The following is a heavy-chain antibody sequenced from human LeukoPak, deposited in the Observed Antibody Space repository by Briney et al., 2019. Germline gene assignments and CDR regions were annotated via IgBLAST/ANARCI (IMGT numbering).Heavy chain of an antibody. Sequence: SETLSLTCTVSGGSISSSSYYWGWIRQPPGKGLEWIGSIYYSGSTYYNPSLKSRVTISVDTSKSQFSLKLSSVTAADTAVYYCARRPYYYGSGSYFWFDPWGQGTLVTVSS. CDR2: IYYSGST. J-gene: IGHJ5*02. D-gene: IGHD3-10*01. CDR3: ARRPYYYGSGSYFWFDP. CDR1: GGSISSSSYY. V-gene: IGHV4-39*01.